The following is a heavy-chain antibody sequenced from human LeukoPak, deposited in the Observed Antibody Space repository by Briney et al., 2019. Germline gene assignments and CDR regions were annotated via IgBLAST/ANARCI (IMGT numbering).Heavy chain of an antibody. V-gene: IGHV1-2*02. CDR2: INPNSGGT. CDR1: GYTFTGYY. J-gene: IGHJ4*02. D-gene: IGHD1-26*01. Sequence: GASVKVSCKASGYTFTGYYMHWVRQAPGQGLEWMGWINPNSGGTNYAQKFQGRVTMTRDTSISTAYMELSRLRSGDTAVYYCARVDSGSYPILDYWGQGTLVTVSS. CDR3: ARVDSGSYPILDY.